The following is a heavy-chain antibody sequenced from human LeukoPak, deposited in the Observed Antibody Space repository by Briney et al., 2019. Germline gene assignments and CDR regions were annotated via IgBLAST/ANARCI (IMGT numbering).Heavy chain of an antibody. CDR3: AYGDY. Sequence: GASVKVSCKASGYTFTDYYMHWVQRAPGKGLEWMGRVDPEDGETIYAEKFQGRVTITADTSTDTAYMELSSLRSEDTAVYYCAYGDYWGQGTLVTVSS. D-gene: IGHD4-17*01. J-gene: IGHJ4*02. CDR1: GYTFTDYY. CDR2: VDPEDGET. V-gene: IGHV1-69-2*01.